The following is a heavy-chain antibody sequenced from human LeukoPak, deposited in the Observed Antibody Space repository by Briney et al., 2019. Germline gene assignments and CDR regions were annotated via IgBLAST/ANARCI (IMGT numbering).Heavy chain of an antibody. Sequence: ASETLSLTCSVSGGSISGNTYYWGWIRQPPGQGLEWIGNIDYTGSTHYNPSLKSRVTISVDTSNNHFSLKLSSVTAADTAVYYCARRLDYYYGMDVWGQGTTVTVSS. CDR3: ARRLDYYYGMDV. J-gene: IGHJ6*02. CDR2: IDYTGST. CDR1: GGSISGNTYY. D-gene: IGHD3-16*01. V-gene: IGHV4-39*02.